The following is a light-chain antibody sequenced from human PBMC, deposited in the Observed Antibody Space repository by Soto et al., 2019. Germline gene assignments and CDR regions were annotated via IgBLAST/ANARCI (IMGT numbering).Light chain of an antibody. CDR2: DNS. V-gene: IGLV1-40*01. Sequence: QSVLTQPPSVSGAPGQTVTISCTGSSSNIGAGYDVHWYQQLPKTAPKLLMYDNSNRPSGVPDRFSGSKSGASASLDITGLQAEDEADYYCQSYDNSLSGPVVFGGGTKLTVL. J-gene: IGLJ2*01. CDR3: QSYDNSLSGPVV. CDR1: SSNIGAGYD.